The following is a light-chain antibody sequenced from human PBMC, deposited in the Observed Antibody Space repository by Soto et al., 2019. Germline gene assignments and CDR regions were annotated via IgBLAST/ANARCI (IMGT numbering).Light chain of an antibody. Sequence: DIQMTQSPSTLSAYVGDRVTITCLASQSISSWLAWYQQKPGKAPKLLIYDASSLESGVPSRFSGSGSGTEFTLTISILQSEDFAVYYCQPYNFWPLTFGGVT. V-gene: IGKV1-5*01. CDR3: QPYNFWPLT. J-gene: IGKJ4*01. CDR2: DAS. CDR1: QSISSW.